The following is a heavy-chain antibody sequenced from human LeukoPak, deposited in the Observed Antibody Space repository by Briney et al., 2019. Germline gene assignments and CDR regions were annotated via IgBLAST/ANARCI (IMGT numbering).Heavy chain of an antibody. V-gene: IGHV4-59*01. J-gene: IGHJ5*02. CDR1: GDSISTYY. Sequence: SETLSLTCTVSGDSISTYYWSWIRQPPGKGLEWIGYLYYSGNTNHNPSLKSRVTISVDTSKNQFSLKLSSVTAADTAVYYCARAYSGYGFDPWGQGALVTVSS. D-gene: IGHD5-12*01. CDR3: ARAYSGYGFDP. CDR2: LYYSGNT.